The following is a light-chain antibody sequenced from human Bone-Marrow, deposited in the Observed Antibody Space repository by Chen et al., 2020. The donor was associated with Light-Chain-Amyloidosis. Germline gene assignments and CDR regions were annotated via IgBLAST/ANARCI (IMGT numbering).Light chain of an antibody. V-gene: IGLV2-8*01. J-gene: IGLJ3*02. CDR3: SSYAGTNNWV. Sequence: QSALTQPPSASGSPGQSVTVSCTGTSSDVGRYNYVSWYQQLPGKAPQLMFYEVTKRPSGVPDRCSGSKSGNTASLTVSGLRADDEADYFCSSYAGTNNWVFGGGTKVTVL. CDR1: SSDVGRYNY. CDR2: EVT.